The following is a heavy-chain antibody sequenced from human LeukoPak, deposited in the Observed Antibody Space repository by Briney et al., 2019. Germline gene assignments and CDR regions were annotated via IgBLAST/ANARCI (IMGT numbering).Heavy chain of an antibody. Sequence: PSETLSLTCTVSGYSISSGYFWGWIRQPPGKGLEWIRYIYYSGTTSYNPSLRSRVTMSVDTSKNQFSLRLSSVTAADTAVYYCARMGAIAGASANPDHWGQGTLVTVSS. D-gene: IGHD4/OR15-4a*01. CDR1: GYSISSGYF. CDR2: IYYSGTT. CDR3: ARMGAIAGASANPDH. V-gene: IGHV4-61*01. J-gene: IGHJ4*02.